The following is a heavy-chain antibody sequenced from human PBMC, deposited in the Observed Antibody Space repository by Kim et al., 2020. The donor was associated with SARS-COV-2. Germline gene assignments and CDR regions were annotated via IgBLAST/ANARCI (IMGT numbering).Heavy chain of an antibody. J-gene: IGHJ3*02. Sequence: GGSLRLSCAASGFTFSSYSMNWVRQAPGKGLEWVSYISSSSSTIYYADSVKGRFTISRDNAKNSLYLQMNSLRDEDTAVYYCARDKVLRYYDSSGSDAFDIWGQGTMVTVSS. V-gene: IGHV3-48*02. CDR1: GFTFSSYS. CDR3: ARDKVLRYYDSSGSDAFDI. D-gene: IGHD3-22*01. CDR2: ISSSSSTI.